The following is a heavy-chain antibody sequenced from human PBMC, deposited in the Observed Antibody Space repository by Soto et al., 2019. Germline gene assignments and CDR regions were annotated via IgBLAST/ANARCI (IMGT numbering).Heavy chain of an antibody. J-gene: IGHJ4*02. D-gene: IGHD6-19*01. CDR1: GGSVSSGSYY. CDR2: IYYSGST. CDR3: ARVLGAVAGPDY. Sequence: QVQLQESGPGLVKPSETLSLTCTVSGGSVSSGSYYWSWIRQPPGKGLEWIGYIYYSGSTNYNPSLKRRVTISVDTSKNQFSLKLSSVTAADTAVYYCARVLGAVAGPDYWGQGTLVTVSS. V-gene: IGHV4-61*01.